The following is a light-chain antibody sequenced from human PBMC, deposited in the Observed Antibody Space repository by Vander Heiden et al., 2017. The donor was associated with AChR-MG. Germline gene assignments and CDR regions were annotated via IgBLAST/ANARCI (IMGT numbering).Light chain of an antibody. V-gene: IGKV3-15*01. CDR1: KSVGRN. Sequence: EIIMTQSPDTLSVSPGERAILSCRASKSVGRNLAWYQQKPGQAPSRLIYDGSTRASNIPARFTGRGSGTEFTLTIRRPQSEDFAVYYGQQYEDRWTFGQGTKVDVK. J-gene: IGKJ1*01. CDR3: QQYEDRWT. CDR2: DGS.